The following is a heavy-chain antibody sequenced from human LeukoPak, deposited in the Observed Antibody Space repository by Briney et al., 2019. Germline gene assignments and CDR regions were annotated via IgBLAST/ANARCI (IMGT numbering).Heavy chain of an antibody. D-gene: IGHD2-15*01. CDR1: GFTFSSYA. CDR3: AKDLLSGSGSTCYDY. CDR2: ISGSGGST. J-gene: IGHJ4*02. Sequence: PGGSLRLSCAASGFTFSSYAMSWVRQAPGKGLEWVSAISGSGGSTYYADSVKGRFTTSRDNSKNTLYLQMNSLRAEDAAIYYCAKDLLSGSGSTCYDYWGQGTLVTVSS. V-gene: IGHV3-23*01.